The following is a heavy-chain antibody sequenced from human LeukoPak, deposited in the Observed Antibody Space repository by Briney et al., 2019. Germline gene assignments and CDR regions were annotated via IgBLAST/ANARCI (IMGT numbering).Heavy chain of an antibody. CDR1: GFTLSSYS. V-gene: IGHV3-21*01. CDR3: ARDRYDRSGYYDY. Sequence: GSLRLSCAASGFTLSSYSTNWVRQAPGKGLEWVSSISSSSSYIHYTDSVKGRFTISRDNTKKSLYLQMNSLRAEDTAVYYCARDRYDRSGYYDYWGQGTLVTVSS. J-gene: IGHJ4*02. CDR2: ISSSSSYI. D-gene: IGHD3-22*01.